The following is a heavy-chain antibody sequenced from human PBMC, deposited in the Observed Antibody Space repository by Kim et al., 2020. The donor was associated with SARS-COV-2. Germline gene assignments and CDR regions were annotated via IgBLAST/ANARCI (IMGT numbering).Heavy chain of an antibody. CDR3: ARDRQRYDILTGYYGYYYYGMDV. J-gene: IGHJ6*02. CDR1: GYTFTSYG. D-gene: IGHD3-9*01. CDR2: ISAYNGNT. Sequence: ASVKVSCKASGYTFTSYGISWVRQAPGQGLEWMGWISAYNGNTNYAQKLQGRVTMTTDTSTSTAYMELRSLRSDDTAVYYCARDRQRYDILTGYYGYYYYGMDVWGQGTTVTVSS. V-gene: IGHV1-18*04.